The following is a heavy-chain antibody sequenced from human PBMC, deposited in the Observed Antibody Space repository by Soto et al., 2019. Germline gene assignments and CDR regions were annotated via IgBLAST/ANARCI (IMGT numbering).Heavy chain of an antibody. Sequence: SETLSFTCTVSGGSISSGGYYWSWIRQHPGKGLEWIGYIYYSGSTYYNPSLKSRVTISVDTSKNQFSLKLSSVTAADTAVYYCARDSYGDYVINRGGNYFDYWGQGTLVTVSS. CDR1: GGSISSGGYY. D-gene: IGHD4-17*01. CDR3: ARDSYGDYVINRGGNYFDY. J-gene: IGHJ4*02. CDR2: IYYSGST. V-gene: IGHV4-31*03.